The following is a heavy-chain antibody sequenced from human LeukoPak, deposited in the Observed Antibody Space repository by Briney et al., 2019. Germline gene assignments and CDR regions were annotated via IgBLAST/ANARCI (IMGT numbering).Heavy chain of an antibody. J-gene: IGHJ3*02. CDR1: GFTFNRHG. V-gene: IGHV3-30*02. Sequence: GGSLRLSCAASGFTFNRHGMSWVRQAPGKGLEWVAFIRYDGSNKYYADSVKGRFTISRDNSKNTLYLQMNSLRAEDTAVYYCAKPPGGSYYDAFDIWGQGTMVTVSS. D-gene: IGHD1-26*01. CDR3: AKPPGGSYYDAFDI. CDR2: IRYDGSNK.